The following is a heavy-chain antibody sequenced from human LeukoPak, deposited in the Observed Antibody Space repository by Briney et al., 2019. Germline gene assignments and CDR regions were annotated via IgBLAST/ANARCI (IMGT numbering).Heavy chain of an antibody. CDR3: ARGSGWYFY. D-gene: IGHD6-19*01. J-gene: IGHJ4*02. CDR1: GGSISSYY. V-gene: IGHV4-4*09. CDR2: IYTSRST. Sequence: PSETLSLTCNVSGGSISSYYWSWIRQPPGKGLEWIGYIYTSRSTNYNPSLKSRVTISADTSKNRLSLKLSSVTAADTAVYYCARGSGWYFYWGQGTLVTVSS.